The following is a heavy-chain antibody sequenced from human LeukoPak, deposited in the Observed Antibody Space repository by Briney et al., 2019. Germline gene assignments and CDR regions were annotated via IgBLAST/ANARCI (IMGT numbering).Heavy chain of an antibody. J-gene: IGHJ3*02. CDR3: ASTAYGDYDAFDI. Sequence: SVKVSCKASGGTFSSYAISWVRQAPGQGLEWMGGIIPIFGTANYAQKFQGRVTITADESTSTAYMELSSLRSEDTAVYYCASTAYGDYDAFDIWGQGTMVTVSS. CDR2: IIPIFGTA. CDR1: GGTFSSYA. D-gene: IGHD4-17*01. V-gene: IGHV1-69*13.